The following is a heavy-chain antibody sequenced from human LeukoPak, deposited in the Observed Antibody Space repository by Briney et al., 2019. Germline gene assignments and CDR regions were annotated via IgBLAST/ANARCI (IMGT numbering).Heavy chain of an antibody. D-gene: IGHD3-10*01. J-gene: IGHJ4*02. Sequence: GGSLRLSCAASGFTFRRYWMSWVRQAPGEGLEWVANIKQDGDLKYYVDSVEGRFTISRDNAKNSLYLQMNSLNTEDTAVYYCARFAKGYGSGDIDYWGQGTLVTVSS. CDR3: ARFAKGYGSGDIDY. CDR1: GFTFRRYW. CDR2: IKQDGDLK. V-gene: IGHV3-7*01.